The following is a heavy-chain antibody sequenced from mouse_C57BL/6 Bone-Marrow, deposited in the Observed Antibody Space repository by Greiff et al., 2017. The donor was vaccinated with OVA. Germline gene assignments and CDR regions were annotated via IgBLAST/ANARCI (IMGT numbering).Heavy chain of an antibody. D-gene: IGHD2-1*01. CDR3: ARSYGKKYYFDY. V-gene: IGHV1-64*01. CDR1: GYTFPSYW. Sequence: QVQLPQPGAELVKPGASVKLSCKASGYTFPSYWMHWVKQRPGQGLEWIGMIHPNSGSTNYNEKFKSKATLTVDKSSSKAYMQLSSLTSEDSAVYYWARSYGKKYYFDYWGQVTTRTGSS. CDR2: IHPNSGST. J-gene: IGHJ2*01.